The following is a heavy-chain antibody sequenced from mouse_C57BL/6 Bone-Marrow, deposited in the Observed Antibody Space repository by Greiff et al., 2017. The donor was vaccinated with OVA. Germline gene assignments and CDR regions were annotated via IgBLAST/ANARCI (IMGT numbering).Heavy chain of an antibody. V-gene: IGHV1-18*01. D-gene: IGHD1-1*01. CDR1: GYTFTDYN. J-gene: IGHJ4*01. CDR3: ARWTTVVAPYAMDY. CDR2: INPNNGGT. Sequence: EVQLQESGPELVKPGASVKIPCKASGYTFTDYNMDWVKQSHGKSLEWIGDINPNNGGTIYNQKFKGKATLTVDKSSSTAYMELRSLTSEDTAVYYCARWTTVVAPYAMDYWGQGTSVTVSS.